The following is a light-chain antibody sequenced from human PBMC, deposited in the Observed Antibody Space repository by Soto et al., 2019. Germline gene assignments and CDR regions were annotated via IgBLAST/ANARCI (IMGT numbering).Light chain of an antibody. J-gene: IGKJ1*01. CDR2: AAS. CDR1: QSVSSSY. Sequence: EIVLTQSPGTLSLSPGERATLSCRASQSVSSSYLAWYQQKPGQAPRLLIYAASSSATGIPERFSGSGSGTDFTLTISRLETEDFAVYFCQQYGSSPRTFGQGTKVEIK. CDR3: QQYGSSPRT. V-gene: IGKV3-20*01.